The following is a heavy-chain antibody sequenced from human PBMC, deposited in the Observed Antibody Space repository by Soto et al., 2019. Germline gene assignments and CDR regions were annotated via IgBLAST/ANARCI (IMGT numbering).Heavy chain of an antibody. CDR1: GFTFSNAW. CDR2: IKSKTDGGTT. Sequence: PGGSLRLSCAASGFTFSNAWMSWVRQAPGKGLEWVGRIKSKTDGGTTDYAAPVKGRFTISRDDSKNALYLQMNGLKTEDTAVYYCTTDGGPFGMDVWGQGTTVTVSS. CDR3: TTDGGPFGMDV. V-gene: IGHV3-15*01. J-gene: IGHJ6*02.